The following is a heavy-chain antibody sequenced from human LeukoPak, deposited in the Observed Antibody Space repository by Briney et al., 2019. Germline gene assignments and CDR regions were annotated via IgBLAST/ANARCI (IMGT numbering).Heavy chain of an antibody. CDR1: GFTFRNYA. J-gene: IGHJ4*02. Sequence: PGGSLRLSCVASGFTFRNYAMSWVRQSPGKGLEWTSAISNDGVYTFHADSVKGRLTISRDNSKNTLYLQMDSLRAEDTAIYYCAKGSSGGRPYYFDYWGQGTLVTVSS. V-gene: IGHV3-23*01. CDR2: ISNDGVYT. D-gene: IGHD3-22*01. CDR3: AKGSSGGRPYYFDY.